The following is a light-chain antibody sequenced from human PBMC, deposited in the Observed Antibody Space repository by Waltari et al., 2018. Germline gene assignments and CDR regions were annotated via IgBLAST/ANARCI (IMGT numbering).Light chain of an antibody. CDR3: QSYDSSLSGWV. Sequence: QSVLTQPPSVSGAPGQSVTISCTGSSSNIGAGYDVHWYQQLPGKAPKLLIYGSSNRPSGVPDRFSGSKSGASASLAITGLQAEDEADYHCQSYDSSLSGWVFGGGTKLTVL. CDR2: GSS. V-gene: IGLV1-40*01. J-gene: IGLJ3*02. CDR1: SSNIGAGYD.